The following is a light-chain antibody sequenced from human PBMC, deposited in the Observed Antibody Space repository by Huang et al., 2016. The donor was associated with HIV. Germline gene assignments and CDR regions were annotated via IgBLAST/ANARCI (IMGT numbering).Light chain of an antibody. CDR3: QQRNNWPPWT. CDR1: QSIGSY. Sequence: EIVLTQSPATLSLSPGEGATLSCRASQSIGSYLDWYQQRPGQAPRRLIYDASIRATDIPARFSGRGSGTDFTLTISSLEPEDVAVYYCQQRNNWPPWTFGQGTKVELK. V-gene: IGKV3-11*01. CDR2: DAS. J-gene: IGKJ1*01.